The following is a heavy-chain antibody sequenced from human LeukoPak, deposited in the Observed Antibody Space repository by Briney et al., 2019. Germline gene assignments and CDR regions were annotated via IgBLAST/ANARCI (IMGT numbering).Heavy chain of an antibody. D-gene: IGHD5-18*01. CDR1: GGSISSYY. CDR2: IYYSGST. Sequence: SETLSLTCTVSGGSISSYYWSWIRQPPGKGLEWIGYIYYSGSTNYNPSLKSRVTISVDTSKNQFSLKLSSVTAADTAVYHCASITVDTAMVYFDYWGQGTLVTVSS. J-gene: IGHJ4*02. CDR3: ASITVDTAMVYFDY. V-gene: IGHV4-59*08.